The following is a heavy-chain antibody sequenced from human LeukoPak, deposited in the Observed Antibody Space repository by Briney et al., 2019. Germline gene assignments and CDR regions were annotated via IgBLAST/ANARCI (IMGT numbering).Heavy chain of an antibody. J-gene: IGHJ4*02. V-gene: IGHV4-4*07. D-gene: IGHD4-17*01. Sequence: SETLSLTCTVSGASISTYFWTWIRQPAGKGLEWIGRIYPNGAINYNPSLKSRVTMSVDTSKDQFSLKLISVTAADTAVYYCAREYGDQGTRNFDYWGQGGLVTVSS. CDR2: IYPNGAI. CDR3: AREYGDQGTRNFDY. CDR1: GASISTYF.